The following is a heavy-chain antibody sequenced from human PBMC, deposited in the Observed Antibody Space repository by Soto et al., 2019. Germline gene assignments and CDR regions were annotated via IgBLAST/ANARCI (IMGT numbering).Heavy chain of an antibody. CDR2: VNPDVVHT. D-gene: IGHD4-4*01. J-gene: IGHJ6*03. Sequence: ASVKVSCKASGYIFTSYNINLVRQAAVHMLELIVWVNPDVVHTFYAQKFQGRVTMTVYGSIVARQIELLVLTPEDTFVYYCAXSAPFSNAAREFLYYMDVWGKGASVTVSS. V-gene: IGHV1-8*02. CDR3: AXSAPFSNAAREFLYYMDV. CDR1: GYIFTSYN.